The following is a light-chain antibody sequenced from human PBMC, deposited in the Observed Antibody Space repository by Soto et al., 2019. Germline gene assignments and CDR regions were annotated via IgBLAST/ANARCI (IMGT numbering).Light chain of an antibody. Sequence: QSVLTQSSSASASLGSSVKLTCTLSSGHSSYIIAWHQQQPGKAPRYLMKLEGSGSYNKGSGVPDRFSGSSSGADRYLTISNLQFEDEADYYCETWDSNTRVLGGGTKRTVL. CDR1: SGHSSYI. J-gene: IGLJ3*02. CDR3: ETWDSNTRV. V-gene: IGLV4-60*02. CDR2: LEGSGSY.